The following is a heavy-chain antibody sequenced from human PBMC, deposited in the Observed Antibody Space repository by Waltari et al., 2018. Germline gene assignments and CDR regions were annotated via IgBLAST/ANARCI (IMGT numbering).Heavy chain of an antibody. J-gene: IGHJ4*02. V-gene: IGHV4-61*09. CDR3: ARDGDGGNSGY. D-gene: IGHD2-21*02. CDR2: IYNSGRT. Sequence: QVQLQESGPGLVKPSQTLSLTCTVSGGSISSGSYYWSWIRQPAGKGLEWIGYIYNSGRTNYNPPLKGRVTISVDTSKNQFSLKLSSVTAADTAVYYCARDGDGGNSGYWGQGTLVTVSS. CDR1: GGSISSGSYY.